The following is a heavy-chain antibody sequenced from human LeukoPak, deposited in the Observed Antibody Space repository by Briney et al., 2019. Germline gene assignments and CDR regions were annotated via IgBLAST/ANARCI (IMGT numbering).Heavy chain of an antibody. D-gene: IGHD3-10*01. CDR3: AKVKYGSGSYLGNDY. CDR2: ISGGGDST. Sequence: GGSLRLSCAASGFTSSSYAMSWVRQAPGKGLEWVSGISGGGDSTNYADSVKGRFTISRDNSKNILYLQMNSLRAEDTAVYYCAKVKYGSGSYLGNDYWGQGTLVTVSS. J-gene: IGHJ4*02. CDR1: GFTSSSYA. V-gene: IGHV3-23*01.